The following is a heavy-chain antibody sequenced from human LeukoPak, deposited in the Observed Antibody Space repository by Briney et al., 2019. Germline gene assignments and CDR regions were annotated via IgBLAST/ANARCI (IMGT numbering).Heavy chain of an antibody. CDR1: GYTFSDYY. D-gene: IGHD6-19*01. V-gene: IGHV1-8*02. CDR3: ARGDFYSSAT. Sequence: GASVKVSCKASGYTFSDYYVHWVRQAPGQGLEWMGWMNPNSGNTGYAQKFQGRVTMTRNTSISTAYMELSSLRSEDTAVYYCARGDFYSSATWGQGTLVTVSS. J-gene: IGHJ5*02. CDR2: MNPNSGNT.